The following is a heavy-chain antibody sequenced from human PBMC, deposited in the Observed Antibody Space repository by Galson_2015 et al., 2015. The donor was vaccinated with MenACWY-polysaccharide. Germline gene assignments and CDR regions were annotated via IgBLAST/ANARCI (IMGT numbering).Heavy chain of an antibody. CDR2: MHPSGKS. Sequence: ETLSLTCTVSGASMSDYYWGWIRQLPGKGLEWIGYMHPSGKSNYNPSLNSRVSVSVDTSRNQFSLKLSLLTAADTAVYYCVRERPFDPWGQGMLVSVSS. J-gene: IGHJ5*02. CDR3: VRERPFDP. CDR1: GASMSDYY. V-gene: IGHV4-59*12.